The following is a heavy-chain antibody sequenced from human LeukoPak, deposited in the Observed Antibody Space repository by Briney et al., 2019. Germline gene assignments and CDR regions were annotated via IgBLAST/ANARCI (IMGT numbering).Heavy chain of an antibody. Sequence: GGSLRLSCAASGSTFSNYAMSWVRQAPGKGLEWVSAVSGRDDSTYYADSVKGRFTISRDNSKNTLYLQMNSLRAEDTAVYYCAKWGDYDILTGYYDSDYWGQGTLVTVSS. CDR3: AKWGDYDILTGYYDSDY. CDR2: VSGRDDST. CDR1: GSTFSNYA. D-gene: IGHD3-9*01. V-gene: IGHV3-23*01. J-gene: IGHJ4*02.